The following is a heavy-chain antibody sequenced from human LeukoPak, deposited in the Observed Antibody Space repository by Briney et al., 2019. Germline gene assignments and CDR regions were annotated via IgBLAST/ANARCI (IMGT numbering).Heavy chain of an antibody. Sequence: ASVKVSCKASGGTFSSYAISWVRQAPGQGLEWMGGIIPIFGTANYAQKFQGRVTITADESTSTAHMELSSLRSEDTAVYYCATTLTGGYYYYGMDVWGQGTTVTVSS. CDR3: ATTLTGGYYYYGMDV. V-gene: IGHV1-69*13. CDR1: GGTFSSYA. J-gene: IGHJ6*02. CDR2: IIPIFGTA. D-gene: IGHD3-9*01.